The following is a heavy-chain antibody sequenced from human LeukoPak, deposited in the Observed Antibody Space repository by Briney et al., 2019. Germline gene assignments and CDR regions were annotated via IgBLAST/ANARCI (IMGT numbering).Heavy chain of an antibody. CDR3: ARDGGPLYGSGRKDFDY. Sequence: GASVTVSCKTSGYTFIDYYIHWVRQAPGQGLEWMGWINPHSGGTNYAQKFQDRVTMTRDTSISTAYMELNRLISDDTAVCYCARDGGPLYGSGRKDFDYWGQGTLVAVSS. CDR1: GYTFIDYY. CDR2: INPHSGGT. V-gene: IGHV1-2*02. D-gene: IGHD3-10*01. J-gene: IGHJ4*02.